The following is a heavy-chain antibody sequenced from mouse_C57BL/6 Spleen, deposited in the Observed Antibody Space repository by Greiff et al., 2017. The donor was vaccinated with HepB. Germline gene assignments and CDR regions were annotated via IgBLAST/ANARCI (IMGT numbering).Heavy chain of an antibody. V-gene: IGHV1-82*01. CDR3: AREGVGRFAY. CDR2: IYPGDGDT. Sequence: LVESGPELVKPGASVTISCKASGYAFSSSWMNWVKQRPGKGLEWIGRIYPGDGDTNYNGKFKGKATLTADKSSSTAYMQLSSLTSEDSAVYFCAREGVGRFAYWGQGTLVTVSA. D-gene: IGHD4-1*01. CDR1: GYAFSSSW. J-gene: IGHJ3*01.